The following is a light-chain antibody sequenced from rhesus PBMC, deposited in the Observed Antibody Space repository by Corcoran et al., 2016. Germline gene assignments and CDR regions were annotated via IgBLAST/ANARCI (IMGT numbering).Light chain of an antibody. V-gene: IGKV1-22*01. CDR2: KAS. J-gene: IGKJ3*01. Sequence: DIQMTQSPPSLSASVGDTVTITCRASQNINIWLAWYQQKPGKATKLLFHKASSLKSGVPSRFSGSGSWTDFTRTISSLESEDFATYYCQQEYSRPFTFGPGTKLDIK. CDR1: QNINIW. CDR3: QQEYSRPFT.